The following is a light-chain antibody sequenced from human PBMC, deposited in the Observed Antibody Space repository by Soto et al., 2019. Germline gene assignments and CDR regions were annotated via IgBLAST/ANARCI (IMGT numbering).Light chain of an antibody. J-gene: IGKJ2*01. CDR2: ETS. V-gene: IGKV3D-20*02. Sequence: EIVLTQSPVTLSLSPGERATLSCRASQRITSNFLAWFQQKAGLAPRLLIYETSSRATGVPARFSGSGSGTDFTLTISRLEPEDFAIYFCQVRSDWPPFKYTFGQGTKLEVK. CDR3: QVRSDWPPFKYT. CDR1: QRITSNF.